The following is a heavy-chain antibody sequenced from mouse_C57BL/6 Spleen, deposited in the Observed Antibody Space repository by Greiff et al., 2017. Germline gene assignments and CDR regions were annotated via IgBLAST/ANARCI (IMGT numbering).Heavy chain of an antibody. CDR1: CFHIKDDY. J-gene: IGHJ2*01. CDR3: TRGYNY. V-gene: IGHV14-4*01. Sequence: VQLKESGAELVRPGASVQLSCTASCFHIKDDYMHWVKQRPEQGLEWIGWIDPEKGDTEYASKFQGKATITADTSSNTAYLQLSSLTSEDTAVYYCTRGYNYWGQGTTLTVSS. D-gene: IGHD2-2*01. CDR2: IDPEKGDT.